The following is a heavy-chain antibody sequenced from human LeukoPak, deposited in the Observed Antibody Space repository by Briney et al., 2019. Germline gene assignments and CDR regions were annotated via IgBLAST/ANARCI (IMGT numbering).Heavy chain of an antibody. J-gene: IGHJ4*02. CDR2: ISWDGGST. Sequence: GGSLRLSCAASGFTFDDYAMHWVRQAPGKGLEWVSLISWDGGSTYYADSVKGRFTISRDNSKNSLYLQMNGLRAEDTALYYCAKVHDYGDYVRGIFGYWGQGTLVTVSS. CDR1: GFTFDDYA. CDR3: AKVHDYGDYVRGIFGY. V-gene: IGHV3-43D*03. D-gene: IGHD4-17*01.